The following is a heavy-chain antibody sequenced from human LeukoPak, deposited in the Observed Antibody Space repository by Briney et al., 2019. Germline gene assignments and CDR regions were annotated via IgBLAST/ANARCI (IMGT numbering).Heavy chain of an antibody. CDR2: INHSGST. D-gene: IGHD3-10*01. J-gene: IGHJ6*03. CDR1: GGSISGYY. CDR3: ARGSSGTYYYYYYMDV. V-gene: IGHV4-34*01. Sequence: SETLSLTCTVSGGSISGYYWSWIRQPPGKGLEWIGEINHSGSTNYNPSLKSRVTISVDTSKNQFSLKLSSVTAADTAVYYCARGSSGTYYYYYYMDVWGKGTTVTVSS.